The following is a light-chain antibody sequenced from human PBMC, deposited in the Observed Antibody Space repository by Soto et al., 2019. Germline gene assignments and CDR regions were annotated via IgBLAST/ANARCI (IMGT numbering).Light chain of an antibody. J-gene: IGLJ1*01. V-gene: IGLV2-14*01. CDR1: SSDVGGYNY. CDR3: SSYTSSSTFPYV. Sequence: QSALTQPASVSGSPGQSITISCTGTSSDVGGYNYVSWYQQHPGKAPKLMIYDVSNRPSGVSKRFSGSKSGNTASLTISGLQGEDEADYCCSSYTSSSTFPYVFGTGTKLTVL. CDR2: DVS.